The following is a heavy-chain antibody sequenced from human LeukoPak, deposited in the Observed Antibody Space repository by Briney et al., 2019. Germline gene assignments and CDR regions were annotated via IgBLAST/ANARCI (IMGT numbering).Heavy chain of an antibody. CDR1: GFTFSSYA. D-gene: IGHD2-15*01. J-gene: IGHJ3*02. CDR2: ISYDGSNK. V-gene: IGHV3-30*04. CDR3: AREDCSGGSCHGSDAFDI. Sequence: GGSLRLSCAASGFTFSSYAMHWVRQAPGKGLEWVAVISYDGSNKYYADSVKGRFTISRDNSKNALYLQMNSLRAEDTAVYYCAREDCSGGSCHGSDAFDIWGQGTMVTVSS.